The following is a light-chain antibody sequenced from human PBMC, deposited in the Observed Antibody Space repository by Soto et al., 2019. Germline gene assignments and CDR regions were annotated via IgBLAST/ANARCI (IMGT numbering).Light chain of an antibody. Sequence: EIVLTQSPGTLSLSPGERATLSCRASQSVSSSYLAWYQQKPGQAPRLLIYDASSRATGIPDRFSGSGSGTDFTLTISRLEPEDFAVYFCQQYGSSPYTFGQGTNLDIK. CDR3: QQYGSSPYT. CDR2: DAS. CDR1: QSVSSSY. J-gene: IGKJ2*01. V-gene: IGKV3-20*01.